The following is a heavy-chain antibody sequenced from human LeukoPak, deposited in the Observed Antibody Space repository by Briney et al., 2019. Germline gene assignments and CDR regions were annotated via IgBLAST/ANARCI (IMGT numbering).Heavy chain of an antibody. CDR2: MNPNSGNT. J-gene: IGHJ4*02. V-gene: IGHV1-8*01. Sequence: ASVKVSCKASGYTFTSYDINWVRQATGQGLEWMGWMNPNSGNTGYAQKFQGRVTMTRNTSISTAYMELSSLRSEDTAVYYCARGLRRSVLRYFDWLSYYFDYWGQGTLVTVSS. CDR3: ARGLRRSVLRYFDWLSYYFDY. CDR1: GYTFTSYD. D-gene: IGHD3-9*01.